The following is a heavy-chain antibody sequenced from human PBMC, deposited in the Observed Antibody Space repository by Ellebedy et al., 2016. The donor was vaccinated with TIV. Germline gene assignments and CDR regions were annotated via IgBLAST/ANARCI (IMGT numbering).Heavy chain of an antibody. Sequence: PGGSLRLSCAASGFTFSDYYMTWIRQAPGKGLEWVSSISTISSYADSVRGRFTISRDNAKNSLYLQMNSLRAEDTAVYYCSRGGGCGGGTCYYPDFWGQGTLVTVSS. D-gene: IGHD2-15*01. CDR2: ISTIS. J-gene: IGHJ4*02. CDR3: SRGGGCGGGTCYYPDF. V-gene: IGHV3-69-1*01. CDR1: GFTFSDYY.